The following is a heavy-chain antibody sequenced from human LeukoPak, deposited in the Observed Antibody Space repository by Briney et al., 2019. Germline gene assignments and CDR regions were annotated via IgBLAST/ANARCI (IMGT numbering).Heavy chain of an antibody. CDR1: GGSISSSAYY. D-gene: IGHD1-14*01. CDR2: ISDGGST. Sequence: PSETLSLTCIVSGGSISSSAYYWSWVRQPPGKGLEWIGYISDGGSTYYNPSLKSRVTISVDRSKNQFLLKLNSVTAADTAMYYCARVDFLSITLPYYFDSWGQGTLVTVSS. V-gene: IGHV4-30-2*01. J-gene: IGHJ4*02. CDR3: ARVDFLSITLPYYFDS.